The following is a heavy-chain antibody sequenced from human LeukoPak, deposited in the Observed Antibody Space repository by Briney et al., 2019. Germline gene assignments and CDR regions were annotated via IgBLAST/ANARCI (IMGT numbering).Heavy chain of an antibody. CDR2: IGIRGDT. D-gene: IGHD6-19*01. CDR3: ARGGIQVSGIDEFDY. V-gene: IGHV3-13*01. J-gene: IGHJ4*02. Sequence: PVGSLRLSCVASGFNFIDYDMHWVRQVIGKGLEWVSAIGIRGDTHYSGSVKGRFTISRENAESSLYLQMNSLRAEDTAVYYCARGGIQVSGIDEFDYWGQGTLVTVSS. CDR1: GFNFIDYD.